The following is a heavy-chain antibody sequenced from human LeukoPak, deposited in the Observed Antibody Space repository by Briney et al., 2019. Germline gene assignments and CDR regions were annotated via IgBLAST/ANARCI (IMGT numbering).Heavy chain of an antibody. CDR3: ARHPMGEHFDY. V-gene: IGHV5-10-1*01. CDR1: GYSFTSYW. Sequence: GESLRISCQGSGYSFTSYWISWVRQPHGKGLEWMGRIDPSDSYTNYSPSFQGHVTISADKTISTAYLQWSSLKASDTAMYYCARHPMGEHFDYWGQGTLVTVSS. CDR2: IDPSDSYT. J-gene: IGHJ4*02.